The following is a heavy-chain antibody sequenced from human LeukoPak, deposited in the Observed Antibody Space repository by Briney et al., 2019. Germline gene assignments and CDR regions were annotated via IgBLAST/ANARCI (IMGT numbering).Heavy chain of an antibody. V-gene: IGHV3-66*01. D-gene: IGHD4-17*01. CDR3: AKDRGEDYGDYQGDY. CDR1: GFTVSSNY. Sequence: GGSLRLSCAASGFTVSSNYMNWVRQAPGKGLEWVSVIYSGGSTYYADSVKGRFTISRDNSKNTLYLQMNSLRAEDTAVYYCAKDRGEDYGDYQGDYWGQGTLVTVSS. CDR2: IYSGGST. J-gene: IGHJ4*02.